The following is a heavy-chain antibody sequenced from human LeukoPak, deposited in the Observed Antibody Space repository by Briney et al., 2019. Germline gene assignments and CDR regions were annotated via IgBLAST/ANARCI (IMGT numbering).Heavy chain of an antibody. D-gene: IGHD5-18*01. J-gene: IGHJ6*03. CDR2: VNPNSGNT. V-gene: IGHV1-8*01. CDR1: GYTFTSYD. Sequence: GASVKVSCKASGYTFTSYDINWVRQATGQGLEWMGWVNPNSGNTGYAQKFQGRVTMTRNTSISTAYMELSSLRSEDTAVYYCARDAYNYGYYYYYYMDVWGKGTTVTISS. CDR3: ARDAYNYGYYYYYYMDV.